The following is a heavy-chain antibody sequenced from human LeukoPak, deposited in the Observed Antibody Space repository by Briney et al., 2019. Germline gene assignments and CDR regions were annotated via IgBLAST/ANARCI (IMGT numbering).Heavy chain of an antibody. Sequence: ASVRVSCKASGDTFSSYAISWVRQAPGQGLERMGGILPIFGTANYAQKFQGRVTIIADESTSTTYMELRSLRSEDTAVYFCARGVCGGGSCYGLGGYWFDPWGQGSLVTVSS. D-gene: IGHD2-15*01. CDR1: GDTFSSYA. J-gene: IGHJ5*02. CDR3: ARGVCGGGSCYGLGGYWFDP. CDR2: ILPIFGTA. V-gene: IGHV1-69*13.